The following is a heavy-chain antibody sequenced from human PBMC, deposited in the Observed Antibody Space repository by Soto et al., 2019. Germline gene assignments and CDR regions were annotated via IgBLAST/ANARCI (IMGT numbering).Heavy chain of an antibody. CDR3: ARPGHYYYYYMDV. Sequence: EVQLVESGGGLVKPGGSLRLSCAASGFTFSSYSMNWVRQAPGKGLEWVSSISSSSSSYIYYADSVKGRFTISRDNAKNSLYLQMNSLRAEDTAVYYCARPGHYYYYYMDVWGKGTTVTVSS. CDR1: GFTFSSYS. J-gene: IGHJ6*03. CDR2: ISSSSSSYI. V-gene: IGHV3-21*01.